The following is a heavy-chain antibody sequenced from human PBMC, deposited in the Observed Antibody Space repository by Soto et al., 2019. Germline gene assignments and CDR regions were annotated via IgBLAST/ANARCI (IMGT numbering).Heavy chain of an antibody. D-gene: IGHD2-21*01. CDR1: GFSLSTVSMC. J-gene: IGHJ4*02. CDR3: ARLRVDSGGYNFDI. V-gene: IGHV2-70*12. Sequence: SGPTLVNPTQTLTLTCSFSGFSLSTVSMCVSWIRQTPGKALEYLALIDWEDEKFYSASLKTRLTISKDTSKNQVVLTMTDMEPADTATYYCARLRVDSGGYNFDIWGQGNMVTVYS. CDR2: IDWEDEK.